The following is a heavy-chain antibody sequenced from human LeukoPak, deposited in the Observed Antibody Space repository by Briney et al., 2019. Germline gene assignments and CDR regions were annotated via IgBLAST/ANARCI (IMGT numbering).Heavy chain of an antibody. CDR3: AKSYYYDSSGYYYLSDAFDI. D-gene: IGHD3-22*01. Sequence: PGGSLRLSGAASGFTFSSYAMSWVRQAPGKGLEWVSAISGSGGSTYYADSVKGRFTISRDNSKNTLYLQMNSLRAEDTAVYYCAKSYYYDSSGYYYLSDAFDIWGQGTMVTVSS. CDR1: GFTFSSYA. V-gene: IGHV3-23*01. J-gene: IGHJ3*02. CDR2: ISGSGGST.